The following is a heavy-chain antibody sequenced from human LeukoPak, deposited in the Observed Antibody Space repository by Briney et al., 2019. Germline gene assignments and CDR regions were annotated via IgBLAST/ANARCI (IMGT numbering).Heavy chain of an antibody. Sequence: GGSLRLSCAASGFSFSSHGMQWVRQAPGKGLEWVAVIWYDGSNKYYADSAKGRFTISRDNSQNTLYLQMNSLRAEDTAVYYCARGIGGPAGKGYYFDYWGQGTLVTVSS. J-gene: IGHJ4*02. V-gene: IGHV3-33*01. CDR1: GFSFSSHG. CDR3: ARGIGGPAGKGYYFDY. CDR2: IWYDGSNK. D-gene: IGHD2-2*01.